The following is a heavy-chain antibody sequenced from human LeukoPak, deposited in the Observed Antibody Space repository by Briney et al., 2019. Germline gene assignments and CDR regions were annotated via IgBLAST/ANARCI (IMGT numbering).Heavy chain of an antibody. V-gene: IGHV3-48*03. Sequence: PGGSLRLSCAASGFTLSSYEMDCVRQAPGKGLEWVSYISSSGSTIYYADSVKGRFTISRDNAKKSLYLQMNSLRAEDTAVYYCARDGAYSSSWVWFDPWGEGTLVTVSS. CDR1: GFTLSSYE. CDR3: ARDGAYSSSWVWFDP. D-gene: IGHD6-13*01. J-gene: IGHJ5*02. CDR2: ISSSGSTI.